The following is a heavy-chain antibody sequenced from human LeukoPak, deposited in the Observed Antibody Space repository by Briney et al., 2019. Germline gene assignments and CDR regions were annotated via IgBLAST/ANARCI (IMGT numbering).Heavy chain of an antibody. Sequence: SETLSLTCTVSGDSISGYYWGWLRQPPGKGLEWIGYIYYTGTTNYNPSLKSRVTISVDTSKNQFSLKLRSVTAAGTAVYYCTKVGTGTVDYWGQGTLVTVSS. V-gene: IGHV4-59*01. CDR1: GDSISGYY. CDR2: IYYTGTT. D-gene: IGHD1-1*01. J-gene: IGHJ4*02. CDR3: TKVGTGTVDY.